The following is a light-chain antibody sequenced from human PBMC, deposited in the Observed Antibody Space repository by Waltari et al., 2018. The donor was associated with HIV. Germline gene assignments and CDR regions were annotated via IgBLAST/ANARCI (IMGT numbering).Light chain of an antibody. CDR1: QDISNS. J-gene: IGKJ4*01. CDR3: QQYDNVPLT. Sequence: DIQMTQSVSSLSASLGDRVTITCQASQDISNSLNWYQQKPGKAPKLLINDASNLEAGVPSRFSGSGSGTDFTFTISSLQPEDIATYFCQQYDNVPLTFGGGTKVEIK. CDR2: DAS. V-gene: IGKV1-33*01.